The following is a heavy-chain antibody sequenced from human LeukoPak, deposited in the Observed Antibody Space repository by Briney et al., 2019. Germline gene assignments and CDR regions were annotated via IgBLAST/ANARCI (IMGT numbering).Heavy chain of an antibody. V-gene: IGHV4-61*02. CDR3: ARVPDSRSWLLRLGAFDI. CDR1: GGSISSGSYY. D-gene: IGHD6-13*01. J-gene: IGHJ3*02. CDR2: IYTSGST. Sequence: KSSETLSLTCTVSGGSISSGSYYWSWIRQPAGKGLEWIGRIYTSGSTNYNPSLKSRVTISVDTSKNQFSLKLSSVTAADTAVYYCARVPDSRSWLLRLGAFDIWGQGTMVTVSS.